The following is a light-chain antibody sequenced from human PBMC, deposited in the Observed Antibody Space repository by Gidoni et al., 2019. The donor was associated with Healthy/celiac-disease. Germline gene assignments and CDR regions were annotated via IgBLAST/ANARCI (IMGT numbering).Light chain of an antibody. CDR3: QQYNSYPYT. Sequence: DIQMTQPPSTLSASVGDRVTITCRASQSISSWLAWYQQKPGKAPKLLIYKASSLESGVPSRFSGSGSGTEFTLTISSLQPDDFATYYCQQYNSYPYTFGQGTKLDIK. J-gene: IGKJ2*01. V-gene: IGKV1-5*03. CDR1: QSISSW. CDR2: KAS.